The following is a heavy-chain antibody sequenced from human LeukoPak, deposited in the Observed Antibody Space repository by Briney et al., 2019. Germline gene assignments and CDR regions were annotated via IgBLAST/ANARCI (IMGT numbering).Heavy chain of an antibody. D-gene: IGHD3-22*01. V-gene: IGHV4-34*01. CDR2: INHIVST. J-gene: IGHJ4*02. Sequence: SETLSLTCAVYGGSFSGYYWSWIRQPPGQGLEWMGEINHIVSTNYNPSLKSRVTISVDTSKNQFSLKLSSVTAADTAVYYCARTFGGVYYYDTRPQAPIDYWGQGTLVTVSS. CDR3: ARTFGGVYYYDTRPQAPIDY. CDR1: GGSFSGYY.